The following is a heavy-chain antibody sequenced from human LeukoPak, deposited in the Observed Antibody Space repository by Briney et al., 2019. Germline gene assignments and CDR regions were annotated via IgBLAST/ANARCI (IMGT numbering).Heavy chain of an antibody. V-gene: IGHV4-59*08. J-gene: IGHJ3*02. Sequence: SETLSLTCTVSGGSISSYYWSWIRQPPGKGLEWIGYIYYSGSTNYNPSLKSRVTISVDTSKNQFSLRLSSVTAADTAVYYCARRAVLLWFGESPDAFDIWSQGTMVTVSS. CDR2: IYYSGST. CDR1: GGSISSYY. CDR3: ARRAVLLWFGESPDAFDI. D-gene: IGHD3-10*01.